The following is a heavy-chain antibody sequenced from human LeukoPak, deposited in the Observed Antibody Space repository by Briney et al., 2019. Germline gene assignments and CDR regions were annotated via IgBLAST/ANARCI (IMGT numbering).Heavy chain of an antibody. CDR3: ARVGRTKVATMAH. V-gene: IGHV1-18*01. CDR1: GYTFTNYG. Sequence: ASVKVSCKASGYTFTNYGISWVRQAPGQGLEWMGWISGSSENTDSAQKFQGRVTMTTDTSTSTAYMELRNLRSDDTATYYCARVGRTKVATMAHWGQGTLVTVSS. CDR2: ISGSSENT. J-gene: IGHJ4*02. D-gene: IGHD5-12*01.